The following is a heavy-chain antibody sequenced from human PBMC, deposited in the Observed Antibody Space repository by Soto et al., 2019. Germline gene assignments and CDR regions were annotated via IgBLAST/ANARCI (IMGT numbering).Heavy chain of an antibody. CDR3: VKGEYYYDSSGYYPFDY. V-gene: IGHV3-64D*06. CDR1: GFTFSIYA. D-gene: IGHD3-22*01. Sequence: PGGSLRLSCSASGFTFSIYAMHWVRQAPGKGLEYVSSISTNGGSTDYADYVKGRFTISRDNSKNTVYLQMSSLRVEDTAVYYFVKGEYYYDSSGYYPFDYWGQGTLVTVSS. J-gene: IGHJ4*02. CDR2: ISTNGGST.